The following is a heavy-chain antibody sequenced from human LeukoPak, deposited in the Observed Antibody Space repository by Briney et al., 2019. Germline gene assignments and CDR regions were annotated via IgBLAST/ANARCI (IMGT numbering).Heavy chain of an antibody. Sequence: PGGSLRLSCAASGFTFNRYWMFWVRQAPGKGLEWVSRIDVDGSGIKYADSVRGRFTISRDNARNTLYPQMNSLRVEDTAVYYCASPRYGVGAPYWGQGTLVTVSS. CDR2: IDVDGSGI. J-gene: IGHJ4*02. CDR1: GFTFNRYW. D-gene: IGHD4/OR15-4a*01. CDR3: ASPRYGVGAPY. V-gene: IGHV3-74*03.